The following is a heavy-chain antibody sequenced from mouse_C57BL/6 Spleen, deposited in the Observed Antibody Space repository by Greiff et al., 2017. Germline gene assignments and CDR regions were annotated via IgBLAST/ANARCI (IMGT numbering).Heavy chain of an antibody. J-gene: IGHJ3*01. V-gene: IGHV14-4*01. CDR1: GFNIKDDY. CDR3: TRGGKGFAY. CDR2: IDPENGDT. Sequence: VQLQQSGAELVRPGASVKLSCTASGFNIKDDYMHWVKQKPEQGLEWIGWIDPENGDTEYASKFQGKATITADTSSNTAYLQLSSLTSEDTAVYYCTRGGKGFAYWGQGTLVIVSA. D-gene: IGHD1-1*02.